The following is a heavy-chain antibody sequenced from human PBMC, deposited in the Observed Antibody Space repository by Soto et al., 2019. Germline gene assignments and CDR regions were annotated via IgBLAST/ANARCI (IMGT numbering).Heavy chain of an antibody. J-gene: IGHJ4*02. V-gene: IGHV4-31*03. CDR2: IYYSGST. Sequence: PSETLSLTCTVSGGSISSGGYYWSWIRQHPGKGLEWIGYIYYSGSTYYNPSLKSRVTISVDTSKNQFSLKLSSVTAADTAVYYCARGVVVVTAISHTYYFDYWGQGTLVTSPQ. D-gene: IGHD2-21*02. CDR3: ARGVVVVTAISHTYYFDY. CDR1: GGSISSGGYY.